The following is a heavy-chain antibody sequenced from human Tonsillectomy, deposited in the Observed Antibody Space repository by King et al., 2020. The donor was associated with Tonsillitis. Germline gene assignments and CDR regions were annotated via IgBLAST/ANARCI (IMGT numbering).Heavy chain of an antibody. Sequence: VQLVESGGGLVQPGGSLRLSCAASGFTISNYWMSWVRQAPGKGLEGVANIRQDGNSKYYVDSVKGRFTISRDNAKNSLYLQTNSLRVEDTAVYFCARIKLGAPPQDVFDVWGLGTLVTVSS. J-gene: IGHJ3*01. CDR1: GFTISNYW. CDR3: ARIKLGAPPQDVFDV. V-gene: IGHV3-7*01. D-gene: IGHD1-26*01. CDR2: IRQDGNSK.